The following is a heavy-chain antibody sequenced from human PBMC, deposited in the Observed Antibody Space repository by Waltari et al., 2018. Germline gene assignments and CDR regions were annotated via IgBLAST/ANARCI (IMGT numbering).Heavy chain of an antibody. CDR1: GFTFSSYW. V-gene: IGHV3-7*01. Sequence: EVQLVESGGGLVQPGGSMRLSCAASGFTFSSYWMSWVRQAPGKGLDGVAKIRHDGSEKCYVGSVKGRFTISRDNAKNSLYLQMNSLRAEDTAVYYCARYVWLDLLIDYWGQGTLVTVSS. CDR2: IRHDGSEK. J-gene: IGHJ4*02. D-gene: IGHD6-19*01. CDR3: ARYVWLDLLIDY.